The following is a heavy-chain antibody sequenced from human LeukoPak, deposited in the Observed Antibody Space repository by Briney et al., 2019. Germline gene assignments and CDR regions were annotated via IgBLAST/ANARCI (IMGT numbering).Heavy chain of an antibody. CDR2: IYSGGST. CDR3: ARVHDADYYYYMDV. Sequence: GGSLRLSCAASGFTVSSNYMSWVRQAPGKGLEWGSVIYSGGSTYYADSVKGRFTISRDNSKNTLYLQMNSLRAEDTAVYYCARVHDADYYYYMDVWGKGTTVTVSS. D-gene: IGHD1-1*01. CDR1: GFTVSSNY. J-gene: IGHJ6*03. V-gene: IGHV3-53*01.